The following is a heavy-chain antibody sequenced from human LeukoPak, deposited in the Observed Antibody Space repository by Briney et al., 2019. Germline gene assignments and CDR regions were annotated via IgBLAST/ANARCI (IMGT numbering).Heavy chain of an antibody. V-gene: IGHV4-59*12. CDR2: IYDSGST. CDR3: ARPGGGLGYNWFDP. D-gene: IGHD3/OR15-3a*01. Sequence: SETLSLTRTVSGGSISSYYWSWIRQPPGKGLEWIGFIYDSGSTNYNPSLKSRVTISVDTSKNQFSLKLSSVTAADTAVYYCARPGGGLGYNWFDPWGQGTLVTVSS. J-gene: IGHJ5*02. CDR1: GGSISSYY.